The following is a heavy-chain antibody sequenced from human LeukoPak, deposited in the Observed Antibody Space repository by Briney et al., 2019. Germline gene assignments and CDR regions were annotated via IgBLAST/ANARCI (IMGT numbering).Heavy chain of an antibody. Sequence: PSETLSLTCTVSGASINSYYRSWIRQPPGKGLEWLGYIYYSGITNYNPSLKSRVTISVDTSRNQFSLKLSSVTAADTAVYYCARGMTTVTHWGQGTLVTVSS. CDR3: ARGMTTVTH. CDR2: IYYSGIT. D-gene: IGHD4-11*01. CDR1: GASINSYY. V-gene: IGHV4-59*08. J-gene: IGHJ4*02.